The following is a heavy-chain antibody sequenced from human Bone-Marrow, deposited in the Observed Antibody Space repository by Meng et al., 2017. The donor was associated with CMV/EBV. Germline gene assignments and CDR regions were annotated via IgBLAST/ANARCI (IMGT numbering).Heavy chain of an antibody. CDR1: GGSISSSSYY. CDR3: ARDSTMGGGFDT. J-gene: IGHJ5*02. Sequence: HLQLQEPGPGLVKPSETLSLTCTVSGGSISSSSYYWGWIRQPPGKGLEWIGSIYYSGSTYYNPSLKSRVTISVDTSKNQFSLKLSSVTAADTAVYYCARDSTMGGGFDTWGQGTLVPVSS. D-gene: IGHD3-10*01. CDR2: IYYSGST. V-gene: IGHV4-39*07.